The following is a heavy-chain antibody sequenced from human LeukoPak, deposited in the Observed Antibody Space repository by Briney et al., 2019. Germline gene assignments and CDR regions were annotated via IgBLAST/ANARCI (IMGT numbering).Heavy chain of an antibody. J-gene: IGHJ3*02. CDR1: GYTFSTYG. CDR2: ISAYNGNT. CDR3: ARGAWEVRREDAFDI. Sequence: GASVKVSCKASGYTFSTYGISWVRQAPGQGLEWMGWISAYNGNTKYAQKFQGRVTMTTDTSTSTAYMELRSLRSDDTAVYYCARGAWEVRREDAFDIWGQGTMVTVSS. D-gene: IGHD1-26*01. V-gene: IGHV1-18*01.